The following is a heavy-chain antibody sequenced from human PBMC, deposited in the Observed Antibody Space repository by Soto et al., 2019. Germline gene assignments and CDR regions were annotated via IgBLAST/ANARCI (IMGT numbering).Heavy chain of an antibody. CDR1: GFIFSIYG. D-gene: IGHD2-15*01. Sequence: QVQLVEAGGGVVQPGRSLRLSCAASGFIFSIYGMHWVRQAPGKGLEWVAVISYDGSNKYYADSVKGRFTISRDNSKNTLYLQMNSLRAEDTPVYYCAASAHGSGCSILDYWGQGTLVTVSS. V-gene: IGHV3-30*03. CDR3: AASAHGSGCSILDY. J-gene: IGHJ4*02. CDR2: ISYDGSNK.